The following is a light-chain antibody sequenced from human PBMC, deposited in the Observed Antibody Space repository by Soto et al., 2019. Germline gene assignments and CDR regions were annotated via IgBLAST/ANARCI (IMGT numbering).Light chain of an antibody. J-gene: IGKJ1*01. CDR3: QYYGNSPLT. V-gene: IGKV3-20*01. CDR1: QTITT. CDR2: GAS. Sequence: EIVLTQSPGTLSLSPGERATLSCRASQTITTLAWYQRKPGQAPRLLIYGASTRATGIPARFSGSGSGTDFTLTITRLEPEDFAVYYCQYYGNSPLTFGQGTKWIS.